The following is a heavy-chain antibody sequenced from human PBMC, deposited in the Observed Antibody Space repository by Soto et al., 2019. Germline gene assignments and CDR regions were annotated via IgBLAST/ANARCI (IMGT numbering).Heavy chain of an antibody. V-gene: IGHV3-30*18. CDR3: AKDRTPFWWIDVFYAMDV. CDR1: GFTFSSYG. CDR2: ISYDGSNK. J-gene: IGHJ6*02. Sequence: QVQLVESGGGVVQPGRSLRLSCAASGFTFSSYGMHWVRQAPGKGLEWVAVISYDGSNKYYADSVKGRFTISTDNSKITLYLQMISLRAEDTAVYYCAKDRTPFWWIDVFYAMDVWGQGTTVTVSS. D-gene: IGHD3-16*01.